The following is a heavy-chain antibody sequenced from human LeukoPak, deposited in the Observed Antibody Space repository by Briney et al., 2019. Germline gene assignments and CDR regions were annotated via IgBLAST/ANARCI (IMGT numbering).Heavy chain of an antibody. J-gene: IGHJ4*02. CDR3: ARAGMIVVDVYFDY. Sequence: ASVKVSCKASGYTFTGYYIHWVRQAPGQGLEWMGWINPNSGGTNYAQKFQGRVTMTRDTSISTAYMELSRLRSDDTAVYYCARAGMIVVDVYFDYWGQGTLVTVSS. D-gene: IGHD3-22*01. CDR2: INPNSGGT. CDR1: GYTFTGYY. V-gene: IGHV1-2*02.